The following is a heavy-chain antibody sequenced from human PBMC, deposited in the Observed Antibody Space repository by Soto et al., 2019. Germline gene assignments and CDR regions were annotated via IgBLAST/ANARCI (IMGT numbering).Heavy chain of an antibody. CDR1: GFTFSSYA. D-gene: IGHD4-17*01. V-gene: IGHV3-30-3*01. CDR2: ISYDGSNK. J-gene: IGHJ4*02. Sequence: QVQLVESGGGVVQPGRSLRLSCAASGFTFSSYAMHWVRQAPGKGLEWVAVISYDGSNKYYADSVKGRFTISRDNSKNTLYLQMNSLRAEDTAVYYCARDLGYGETDIDYWGKGTLVTVSS. CDR3: ARDLGYGETDIDY.